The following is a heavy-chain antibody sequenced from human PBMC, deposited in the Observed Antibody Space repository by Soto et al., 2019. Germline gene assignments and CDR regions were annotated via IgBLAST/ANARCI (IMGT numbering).Heavy chain of an antibody. CDR3: VPTTGSPGFDF. D-gene: IGHD1-1*01. J-gene: IGHJ4*02. CDR1: GFAVSSKY. V-gene: IGHV3-53*01. Sequence: EVQLVESGGGLIQPGGSLRLSCAASGFAVSSKYMTWVRQAPGKGLEWVSVIYGGGTTYYADSVKGRFTISRDTSKNTLYLQMNSLIAQDTAFYYCVPTTGSPGFDFWGQGTLVTVSS. CDR2: IYGGGTT.